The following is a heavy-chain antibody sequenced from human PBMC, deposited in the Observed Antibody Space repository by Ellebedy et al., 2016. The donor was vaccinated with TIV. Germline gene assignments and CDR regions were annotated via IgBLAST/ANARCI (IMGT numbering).Heavy chain of an antibody. J-gene: IGHJ4*02. D-gene: IGHD6-13*01. V-gene: IGHV4-61*01. Sequence: SETLSLXXTVSGASVSSDNSYWSWIRQPPGKGLEWIGYIYYSGNTNYNPSLKSRVTMSVDTSKNQFSLKLSSVNAADTAVYYCANVAGTQHLILRVDYWGQGTLVTVSS. CDR3: ANVAGTQHLILRVDY. CDR1: GASVSSDNSY. CDR2: IYYSGNT.